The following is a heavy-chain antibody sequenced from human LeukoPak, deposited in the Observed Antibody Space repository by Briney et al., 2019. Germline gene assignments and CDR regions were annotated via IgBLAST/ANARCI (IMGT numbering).Heavy chain of an antibody. J-gene: IGHJ4*02. Sequence: PGGSLRLSCAASGFTFSSYGMHWVRQAPGKGLEWVAVISYDGSNKYYADSVKGRFTISRDNSKNTLYLQMNSPRAEDTAVYYCAKVRLNRYYFDYWGQGTLVTVSS. D-gene: IGHD2/OR15-2a*01. CDR1: GFTFSSYG. V-gene: IGHV3-30*18. CDR2: ISYDGSNK. CDR3: AKVRLNRYYFDY.